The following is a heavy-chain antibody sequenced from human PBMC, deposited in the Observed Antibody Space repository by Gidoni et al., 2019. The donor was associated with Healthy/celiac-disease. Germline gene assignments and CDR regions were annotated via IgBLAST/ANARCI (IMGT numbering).Heavy chain of an antibody. CDR2: INHSGST. D-gene: IGHD2-2*01. V-gene: IGHV4-34*01. J-gene: IGHJ4*02. CDR3: ARGRDIVVVPAAKNPRYFDY. Sequence: QVQLQQWGAGLLKPSETLSLTCAVYGGSFSGYYWSWSRQPPGKGLEWIGEINHSGSTNYNPSLNSRVTISVDTSKNQFSLKLSSVTAADTAVYYCARGRDIVVVPAAKNPRYFDYWGQGTLVTVSS. CDR1: GGSFSGYY.